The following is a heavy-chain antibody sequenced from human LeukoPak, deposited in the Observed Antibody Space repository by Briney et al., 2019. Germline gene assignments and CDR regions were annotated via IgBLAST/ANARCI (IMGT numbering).Heavy chain of an antibody. J-gene: IGHJ4*02. CDR1: GFTFSSYG. Sequence: GRSLRLSCAASGFTFSSYGMHWVRQAPGKGLEWVAVIWYDGSNKYYADSVKGRFTISRDNSKNTLYLQMGSLRAEDMAVYYCAREMGYCSSTSCPTDYWGQGTLVTVSS. CDR2: IWYDGSNK. CDR3: AREMGYCSSTSCPTDY. D-gene: IGHD2-2*01. V-gene: IGHV3-33*01.